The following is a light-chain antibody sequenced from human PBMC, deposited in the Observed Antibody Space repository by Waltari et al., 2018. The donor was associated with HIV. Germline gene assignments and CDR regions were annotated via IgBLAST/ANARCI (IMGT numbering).Light chain of an antibody. CDR1: QSISSW. CDR3: RQHNSYPLT. CDR2: KAS. Sequence: DIQMTQSPSTLSASVGDRVTITCRTSQSISSWLAWYQQKPGKAPKLLIYKASSLESGVPSRFSGSGSGTEFTLTISSLQPDDFATYYCRQHNSYPLTFGGGTKVEIK. V-gene: IGKV1-5*03. J-gene: IGKJ4*01.